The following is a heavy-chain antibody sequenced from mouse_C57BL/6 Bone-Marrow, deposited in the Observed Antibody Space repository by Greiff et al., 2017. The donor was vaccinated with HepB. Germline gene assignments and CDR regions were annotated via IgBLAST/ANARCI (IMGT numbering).Heavy chain of an antibody. V-gene: IGHV1-55*01. D-gene: IGHD1-1*01. CDR1: GYTFTSYW. CDR3: ARYYGSSFWYFDV. CDR2: IYPGSGST. J-gene: IGHJ1*03. Sequence: QVQLQQPGAELVKPGGSVKMSCKASGYTFTSYWITWVKQRPGQGLEWIGDIYPGSGSTNYNEKFKSKATLTVDTSSSTAYMQLSSLTSEDSAVYYCARYYGSSFWYFDVWGTGTTVTVSS.